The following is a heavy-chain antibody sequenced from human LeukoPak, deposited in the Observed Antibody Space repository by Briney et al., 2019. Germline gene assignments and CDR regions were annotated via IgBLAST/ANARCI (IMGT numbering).Heavy chain of an antibody. J-gene: IGHJ5*02. Sequence: ASVKVSCKVSGYTLTELSMHWVRQAPGKGLEWMGGFDPEDGETIYAQKFQGRVTMTEDTSTDTAYMELSSLRSEDTAVYSCATAKGRYNWNYSGWFDPWGQGTLVTVSS. CDR3: ATAKGRYNWNYSGWFDP. D-gene: IGHD1-7*01. CDR1: GYTLTELS. V-gene: IGHV1-24*01. CDR2: FDPEDGET.